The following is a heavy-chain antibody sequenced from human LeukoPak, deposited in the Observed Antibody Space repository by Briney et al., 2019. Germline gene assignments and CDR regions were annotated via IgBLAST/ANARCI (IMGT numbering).Heavy chain of an antibody. CDR1: GFTVSSNY. D-gene: IGHD3-10*01. Sequence: GGSLRLSCAASGFTVSSNYMSWVRQAPGKGLEWVSAISGSGGSTYYADSVKGRFTISRDNSKNTLYLQMNSLRAEDTAVYYCAKDGLLWFGELTYFDYWGQGTLVTVSS. CDR2: ISGSGGST. V-gene: IGHV3-23*01. J-gene: IGHJ4*02. CDR3: AKDGLLWFGELTYFDY.